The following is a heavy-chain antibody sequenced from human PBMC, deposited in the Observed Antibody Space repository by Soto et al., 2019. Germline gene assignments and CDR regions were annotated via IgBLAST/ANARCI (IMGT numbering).Heavy chain of an antibody. J-gene: IGHJ4*02. D-gene: IGHD1-26*01. CDR2: IYYSGST. CDR1: GGSISSSSYY. V-gene: IGHV4-39*01. CDR3: ARGYRGSFSLDY. Sequence: SETLSLTCTVSGGSISSSSYYWGWIRQPPGKGLEWIGSIYYSGSTYYNPSLKSRVTIXXXTXXXXXSLXLXXVTXADTAVYYCARGYRGSFSLDYWGQGTLVTVSS.